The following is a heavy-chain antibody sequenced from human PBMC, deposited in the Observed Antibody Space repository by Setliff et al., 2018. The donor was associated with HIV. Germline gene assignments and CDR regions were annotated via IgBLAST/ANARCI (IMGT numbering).Heavy chain of an antibody. Sequence: SETLSLTCAVSGDSISASYWNWIRQPAGKGLEWIGYIYYSGSTNYNPSLKSRVTISVDTSKNQFSLKLSSVTAADTAVYYCARGHMLITYYYYYYMDVWGKGTTVTVSS. CDR1: GDSISASY. CDR2: IYYSGST. J-gene: IGHJ6*03. D-gene: IGHD3-10*02. CDR3: ARGHMLITYYYYYYMDV. V-gene: IGHV4-59*01.